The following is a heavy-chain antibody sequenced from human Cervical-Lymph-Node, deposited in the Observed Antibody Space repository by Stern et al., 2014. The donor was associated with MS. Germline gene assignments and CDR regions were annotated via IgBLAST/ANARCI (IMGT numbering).Heavy chain of an antibody. J-gene: IGHJ1*01. CDR1: GGTLSSYA. V-gene: IGHV1-69*18. Sequence: VQLVESGPEVKKPGASVKVSCTTSGGTLSSYAISWVRQAPAQGLEWMGRIIPIFGTANYAQKFQGRVTITADESTSTAYMELSSLRSEDTAVYYCARVRYIAAAGTEYFQHWGQGTLVTVSS. CDR3: ARVRYIAAAGTEYFQH. D-gene: IGHD6-13*01. CDR2: IIPIFGTA.